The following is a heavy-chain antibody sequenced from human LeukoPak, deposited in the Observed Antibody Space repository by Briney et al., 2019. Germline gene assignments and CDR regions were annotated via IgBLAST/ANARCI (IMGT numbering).Heavy chain of an antibody. CDR1: GGSIGSNY. Sequence: SETLSLTCSVSGGSIGSNYWSWVRQPPGKGLEWIGYISYSGDTKYNPSLKSRLSMSVDTSKNQCSLMLTSVTAADTAVYYCARGSGWYPHWGQGTLVTVSS. D-gene: IGHD6-19*01. CDR3: ARGSGWYPH. CDR2: ISYSGDT. J-gene: IGHJ1*01. V-gene: IGHV4-59*01.